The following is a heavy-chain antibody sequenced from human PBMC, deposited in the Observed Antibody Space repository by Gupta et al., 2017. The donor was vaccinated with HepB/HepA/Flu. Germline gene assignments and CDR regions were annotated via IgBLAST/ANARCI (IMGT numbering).Heavy chain of an antibody. Sequence: EVQLLESGGGLVQPGGSLRLSCAASGFSFSASTMTWVRQAPGKGLEWVSSLSGRDDNTYYAESVKGRFTISRDTSRNTLYLQMSSLRAEDTAIFYCAKNSSDYYFDSWGRGTLVTVSS. CDR1: GFSFSAST. CDR2: LSGRDDNT. CDR3: AKNSSDYYFDS. J-gene: IGHJ4*02. V-gene: IGHV3-23*01. D-gene: IGHD2/OR15-2a*01.